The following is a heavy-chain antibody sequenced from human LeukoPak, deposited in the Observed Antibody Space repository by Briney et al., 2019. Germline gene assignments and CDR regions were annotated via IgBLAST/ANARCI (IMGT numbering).Heavy chain of an antibody. CDR1: GFTFSAYA. CDR3: VKITSVTGGDY. V-gene: IGHV3-64D*09. D-gene: IGHD1-1*01. J-gene: IGHJ4*02. CDR2: ISNNGGRS. Sequence: PGGSLRLSCSAFGFTFSAYAMYWVRQAPGKGLEYVSGISNNGGRSFYADSVKGRFTISRDNSKNTLYLQMSSLRAEDTAVYYCVKITSVTGGDYWGQGTRLTVSS.